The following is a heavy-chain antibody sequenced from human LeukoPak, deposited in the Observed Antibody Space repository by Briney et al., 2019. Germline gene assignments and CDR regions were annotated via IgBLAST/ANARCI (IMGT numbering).Heavy chain of an antibody. CDR1: GFTFSSYS. J-gene: IGHJ4*02. CDR3: ARAVAYYDFWSGYLI. D-gene: IGHD3-3*01. V-gene: IGHV3-48*02. Sequence: GGSLRLSCAASGFTFSSYSMNWVRQAPGKGLEWVSYISSSSSTIYYADSVKGRFTISRDNAKNSLYLQMNSLRDEDTAVYYCARAVAYYDFWSGYLIWGQGTLVTVSS. CDR2: ISSSSSTI.